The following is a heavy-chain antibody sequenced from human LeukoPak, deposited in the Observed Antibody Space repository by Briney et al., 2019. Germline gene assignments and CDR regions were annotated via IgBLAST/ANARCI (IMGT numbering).Heavy chain of an antibody. J-gene: IGHJ4*02. CDR2: INDRGVDT. Sequence: GGSLRLSCAASGFTFSNFAMSWVRQAPGKGLEWVSGINDRGVDTYYTDSVKGRFTISRDNSKNTLFLQMNSLTAEDTAVYYCAKGSSPLGHFDCWGQGTLVTVSS. V-gene: IGHV3-23*01. D-gene: IGHD6-13*01. CDR3: AKGSSPLGHFDC. CDR1: GFTFSNFA.